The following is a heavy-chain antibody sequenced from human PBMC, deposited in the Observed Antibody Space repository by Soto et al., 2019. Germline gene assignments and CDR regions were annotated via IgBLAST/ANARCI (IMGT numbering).Heavy chain of an antibody. V-gene: IGHV4-34*01. Sequence: SETLSLTCAVYGGSFSGYYWSWIRQPPGKGLEWIGEINHSGSTNYNPSLKSRVTISVDTSKNQFSLKLSSVTAADTAVYYCARGGGAAAGTYGMDVWGQGTTVTVSS. CDR2: INHSGST. CDR3: ARGGGAAAGTYGMDV. J-gene: IGHJ6*02. CDR1: GGSFSGYY. D-gene: IGHD6-13*01.